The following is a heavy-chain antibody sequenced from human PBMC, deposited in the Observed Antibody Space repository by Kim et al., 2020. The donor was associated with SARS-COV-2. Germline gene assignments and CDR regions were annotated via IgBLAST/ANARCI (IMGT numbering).Heavy chain of an antibody. J-gene: IGHJ4*02. CDR3: VRFSGRSTFYY. CDR1: GFIFSYDA. V-gene: IGHV3-48*03. CDR2: INDDGDTT. Sequence: GGSLRLSCVASGFIFSYDAMTWVRQAPGKGLEWISYINDDGDTTYYADSVKGRFTISRDNARNSVYLQMSSLRAEDTAVYYCVRFSGRSTFYYRGQGALVTVSS. D-gene: IGHD1-26*01.